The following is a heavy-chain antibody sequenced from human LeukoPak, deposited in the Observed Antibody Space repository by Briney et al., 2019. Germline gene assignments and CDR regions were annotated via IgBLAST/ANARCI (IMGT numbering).Heavy chain of an antibody. J-gene: IGHJ4*02. V-gene: IGHV4-4*07. CDR1: GGSLSSYY. Sequence: PSETLSLTCPVSGGSLSSYYWSWVRQPAGKGLEWIGRIYTSGSTNYNPSLKSRVTMSVDTSKNQFSLKLSSVTAADTAVYYCARDAGYCSGGSCYNFFDYWGQGTLVTVSS. CDR2: IYTSGST. D-gene: IGHD2-15*01. CDR3: ARDAGYCSGGSCYNFFDY.